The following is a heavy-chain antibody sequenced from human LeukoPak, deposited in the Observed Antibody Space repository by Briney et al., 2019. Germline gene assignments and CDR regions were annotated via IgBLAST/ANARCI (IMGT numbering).Heavy chain of an antibody. CDR2: INTDGSTT. CDR1: GFTLSYSW. CDR3: AKVQGWVAVAGGVDY. D-gene: IGHD6-19*01. Sequence: GGSLRLSCAASGFTLSYSWMHWVRQAPGKGLVWVSHINTDGSTTKYADSVKGRFTISRDNSKNTLYLQMNSLRAEDTAVYYCAKVQGWVAVAGGVDYWGQGTLVTVSS. J-gene: IGHJ4*02. V-gene: IGHV3-74*03.